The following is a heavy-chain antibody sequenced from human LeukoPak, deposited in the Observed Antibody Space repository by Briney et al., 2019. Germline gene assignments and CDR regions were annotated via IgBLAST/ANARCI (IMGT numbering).Heavy chain of an antibody. D-gene: IGHD2-2*01. CDR1: GFTFDDYA. J-gene: IGHJ4*02. V-gene: IGHV3-9*01. Sequence: GGSLRLSYAASGFTFDDYAMHWVRQAPGKGLEWVSGISWNSGSIGYADSVKGRFTISRDNAKNSLYLQMNSLRAEDTALYYCAKDIGRYCSSTSCYDYWGQGTLVTVSP. CDR2: ISWNSGSI. CDR3: AKDIGRYCSSTSCYDY.